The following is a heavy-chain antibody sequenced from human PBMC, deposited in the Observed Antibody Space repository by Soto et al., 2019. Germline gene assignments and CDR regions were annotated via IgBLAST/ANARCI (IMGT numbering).Heavy chain of an antibody. Sequence: PGGSLRLSCAASGFTFSSYAMSWFRQAPGKGLEWVSAISGSGGSTYYADSVKGRFTISRDNSKNTLYLQMNSLRAEDTAVYYCEKECRGGSSSCVLDYWGRGTLVTVSS. CDR3: EKECRGGSSSCVLDY. J-gene: IGHJ4*02. D-gene: IGHD6-13*01. CDR2: ISGSGGST. V-gene: IGHV3-23*01. CDR1: GFTFSSYA.